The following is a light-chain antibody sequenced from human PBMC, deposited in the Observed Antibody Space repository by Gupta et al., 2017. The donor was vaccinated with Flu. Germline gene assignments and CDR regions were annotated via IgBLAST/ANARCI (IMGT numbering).Light chain of an antibody. CDR2: KDT. J-gene: IGLJ2*01. CDR1: VLPKQY. Sequence: SYELTQPPSVSVSPGQTARITCSGDVLPKQYAYWYQQKPGQAPVLVIFKDTERPSGIPERFSGSSSRTAVTLTISGVQAEDEADYYCQSADSSGTYVVFGGGTKVTVL. V-gene: IGLV3-25*02. CDR3: QSADSSGTYVV.